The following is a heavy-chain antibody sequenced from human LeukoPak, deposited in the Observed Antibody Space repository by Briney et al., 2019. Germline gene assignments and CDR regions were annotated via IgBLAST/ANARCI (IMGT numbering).Heavy chain of an antibody. J-gene: IGHJ4*02. D-gene: IGHD2-2*01. V-gene: IGHV3-30*04. CDR2: ISLDGSNK. CDR3: ARDAYCSSTSCPDY. Sequence: GGSLRVSCAASGFTFSSYAMHWVRQAPGKGLEWVAVISLDGSNKYYADSVKGRFTISRDNSKNTLYLQMNSLRAEDTAVYYCARDAYCSSTSCPDYWGQGTLVTVSS. CDR1: GFTFSSYA.